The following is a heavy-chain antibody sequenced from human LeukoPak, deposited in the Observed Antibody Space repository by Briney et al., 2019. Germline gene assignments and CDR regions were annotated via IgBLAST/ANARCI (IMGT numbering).Heavy chain of an antibody. J-gene: IGHJ5*02. D-gene: IGHD3-22*01. CDR2: IYTSGST. CDR3: AREDYYDSSGQNWFDP. CDR1: GGSISSYY. V-gene: IGHV4-4*07. Sequence: SETLSLTCTVSGGSISSYYWSWIRQPAGKGLEWIGRIYTSGSTNYNPSLKSRVTMSVDTSKNQFSLKLSSVTAAGTAVYYCAREDYYDSSGQNWFDPWGQGTLVTASS.